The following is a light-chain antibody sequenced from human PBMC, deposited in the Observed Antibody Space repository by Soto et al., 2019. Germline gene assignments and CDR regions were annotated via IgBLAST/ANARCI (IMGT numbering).Light chain of an antibody. J-gene: IGKJ3*01. CDR3: QQYNNWPYT. V-gene: IGKV3D-15*01. CDR1: QSVSTK. Sequence: MVMTQSPATLSVSPGEKATLSCRASQSVSTKLAWYQQKPGQAPRLLIYGASTRATGIPARFSGSGSGTEFTLTISSLQSEDFAVYYCQQYNNWPYTFGPGDQSGYQT. CDR2: GAS.